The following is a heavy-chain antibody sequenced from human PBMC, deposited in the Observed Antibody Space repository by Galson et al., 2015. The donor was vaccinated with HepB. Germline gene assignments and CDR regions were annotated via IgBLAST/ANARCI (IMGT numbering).Heavy chain of an antibody. Sequence: QVQLQESGPGLVKPSQTLSLTCTVSGGSISSGDHYWNWIRQPPGKGLEWIGYISYSGSTYYNPPLKSRVSFPVDTSKTQFSLKLTSVTAADTAVYYCARDPRLGRSGRYSPAGSFDYWGQGSLVTVSS. CDR2: ISYSGST. D-gene: IGHD6-19*01. J-gene: IGHJ4*02. CDR1: GGSISSGDHY. V-gene: IGHV4-30-4*01. CDR3: ARDPRLGRSGRYSPAGSFDY.